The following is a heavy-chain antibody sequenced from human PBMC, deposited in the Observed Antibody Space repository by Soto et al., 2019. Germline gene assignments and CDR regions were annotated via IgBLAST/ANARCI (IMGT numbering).Heavy chain of an antibody. CDR2: IRNKANSYGT. CDR1: GFTFSGSA. D-gene: IGHD2-21*02. V-gene: IGHV3-73*02. Sequence: EVQLVESGGDLVQPGESLKLSCAASGFTFSGSAMHWVRQASGKGLEWLGRIRNKANSYGTAYAAMVKGRFTISRDDSKNTAYLQMNSLKTEDTAVYFCTRQKGPGGNSPLDYWGPGTLVTVSS. CDR3: TRQKGPGGNSPLDY. J-gene: IGHJ4*02.